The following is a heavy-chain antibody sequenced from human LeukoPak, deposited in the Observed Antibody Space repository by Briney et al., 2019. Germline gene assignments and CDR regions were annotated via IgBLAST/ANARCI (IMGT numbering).Heavy chain of an antibody. Sequence: XVRRXXGXGLXXXSVIYSGGSTYXAXSVKGRFTISRDXXXXXXYLQMESLRVEDKAVYYCGXXXXXXXXYDGSSPVWGQGTLVTVSS. J-gene: IGHJ4*02. CDR2: IYSGGST. V-gene: IGHV3-66*02. CDR3: GXXXXXXXXYDGSSPV. D-gene: IGHD3-22*01.